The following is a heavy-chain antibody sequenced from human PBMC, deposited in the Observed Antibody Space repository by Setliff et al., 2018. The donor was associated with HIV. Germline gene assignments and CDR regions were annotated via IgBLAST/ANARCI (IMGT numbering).Heavy chain of an antibody. CDR1: GGSISSGTYY. D-gene: IGHD3-10*02. V-gene: IGHV4-39*07. CDR2: IYYSWST. J-gene: IGHJ5*02. Sequence: PSETLSLTCTVSGGSISSGTYYWGWIRQHPGKGLEWIGSIYYSWSTYYNPSLKSRITISVDTSKNQFSLKLTSVTAAYTAVYYCASVGDYVSGGWFDPWGQGTLVTVSS. CDR3: ASVGDYVSGGWFDP.